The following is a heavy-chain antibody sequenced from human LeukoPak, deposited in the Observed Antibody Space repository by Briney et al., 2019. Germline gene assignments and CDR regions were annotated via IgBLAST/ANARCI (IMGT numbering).Heavy chain of an antibody. CDR1: GFTFSSYW. V-gene: IGHV3-7*01. Sequence: SWGSLRLSCAASGFTFSSYWMSWVRQAPGKGLEWVANIKQDGSEKYYVDSVKGRFTISRDNAKNSLYLQMNSLRAEDTAVYYCARVKKAMDYYYYYYYMDVWGKGTTVTVSS. J-gene: IGHJ6*03. CDR3: ARVKKAMDYYYYYYYMDV. CDR2: IKQDGSEK. D-gene: IGHD5-18*01.